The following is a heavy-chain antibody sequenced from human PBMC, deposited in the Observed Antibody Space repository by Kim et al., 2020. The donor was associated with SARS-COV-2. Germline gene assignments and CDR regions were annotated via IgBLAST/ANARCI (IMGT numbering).Heavy chain of an antibody. V-gene: IGHV3-66*02. CDR1: GFTVSSNY. CDR3: VRVLRDGDNLGIGRS. D-gene: IGHD3-3*01. CDR2: IYSGGGT. Sequence: GGSLRLSCAASGFTVSSNYMSWVRQAPGKGLEWVSVIYSGGGTYYSDSVKGRFTISRDNSKNTLFLQMNTLRPEDTAVYYCVRVLRDGDNLGIGRSWGLGTLVTVSS. J-gene: IGHJ5*02.